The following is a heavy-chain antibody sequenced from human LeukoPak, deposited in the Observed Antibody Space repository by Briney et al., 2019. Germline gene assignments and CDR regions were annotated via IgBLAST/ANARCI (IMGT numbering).Heavy chain of an antibody. V-gene: IGHV4-59*01. CDR1: GGSISRYY. CDR2: IFYSGST. CDR3: ARMGRSSGPFQH. D-gene: IGHD6-25*01. Sequence: SETLSLTCTVSGGSISRYYWSWIRQPPGKGREWIGYIFYSGSTNYNPSLKSRVTISVDPSKNQFSLKLRSVTAADTAVYYCARMGRSSGPFQHWGQGTLVTVSS. J-gene: IGHJ1*01.